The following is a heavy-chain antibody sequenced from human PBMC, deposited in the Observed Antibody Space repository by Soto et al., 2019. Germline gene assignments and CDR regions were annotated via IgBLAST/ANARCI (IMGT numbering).Heavy chain of an antibody. CDR2: IXSXTXXX. V-gene: IGHV3-48*02. Sequence: GGSLRLSCAGSGFTFSAYTMNWVRQAPGKGLEWVSYIXSXTXXXYXXXSVKGRFTISRDDARNSLYLQMNSLREEDTAVYYCARTGANVGLDVWGQGTTVTVSS. D-gene: IGHD1-7*01. J-gene: IGHJ6*02. CDR1: GFTFSAYT. CDR3: ARTGANVGLDV.